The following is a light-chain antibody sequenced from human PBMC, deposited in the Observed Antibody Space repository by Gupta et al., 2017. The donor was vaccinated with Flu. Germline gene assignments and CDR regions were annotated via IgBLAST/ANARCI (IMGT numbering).Light chain of an antibody. V-gene: IGKV4-1*01. J-gene: IGKJ2*01. CDR1: QSVLYSSNNKNY. Sequence: INCKSSQSVLYSSNNKNYSAWYQQKPGQPPKLLIYWASTRESGVPDRFSGSGSGTDFTLTISSLQAEDVAVYYCQQYYSSVTFGQGTKLEIK. CDR2: WAS. CDR3: QQYYSSVT.